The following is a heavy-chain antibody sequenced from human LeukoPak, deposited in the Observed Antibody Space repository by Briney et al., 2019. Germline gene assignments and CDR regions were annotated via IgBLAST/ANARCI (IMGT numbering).Heavy chain of an antibody. D-gene: IGHD2-15*01. CDR2: IIPIFGTA. V-gene: IGHV1-69*01. CDR3: ARVGYCSGGSCYSHFDY. Sequence: GSSVTDSCKASGGTFSSYAISWVRQAPGQGLEWMGGIIPIFGTANYAQKFQGRVTITADESTSIAYMELSSLRSEDTAVYYCARVGYCSGGSCYSHFDYWGQGTLVTVSS. J-gene: IGHJ4*02. CDR1: GGTFSSYA.